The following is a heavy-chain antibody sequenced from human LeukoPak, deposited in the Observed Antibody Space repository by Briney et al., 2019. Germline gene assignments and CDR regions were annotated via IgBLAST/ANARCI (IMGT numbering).Heavy chain of an antibody. Sequence: PGGSLRLSCAASGFTFSSYAMSWVRQAPGKGLEWVSAISGSGGSTYFADSVKGRFTISRDNSEDTLYLQMNSLRAEDTAVYHCAKDRARGGATDFDYWGQGTLVTVSS. J-gene: IGHJ4*02. CDR2: ISGSGGST. CDR1: GFTFSSYA. D-gene: IGHD1-26*01. V-gene: IGHV3-23*01. CDR3: AKDRARGGATDFDY.